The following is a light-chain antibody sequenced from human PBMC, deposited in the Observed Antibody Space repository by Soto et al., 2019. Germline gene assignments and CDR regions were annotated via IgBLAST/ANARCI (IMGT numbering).Light chain of an antibody. CDR1: SSDIGAGYD. CDR3: QSHDSGLRGV. CDR2: GNN. J-gene: IGLJ2*01. V-gene: IGLV1-40*01. Sequence: QSALTQPPSVSGAPGQRVTISCTGSSSDIGAGYDVQWYQQLPGTVPKLLIYGNNNRPSGVPDRFSGSRSGASASLAITGLQAEDEADYYCQSHDSGLRGVFGGGTKVTVL.